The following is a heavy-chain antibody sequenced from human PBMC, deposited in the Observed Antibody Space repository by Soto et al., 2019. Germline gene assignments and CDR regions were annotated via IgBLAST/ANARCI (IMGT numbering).Heavy chain of an antibody. CDR3: ARGLMTTTKNWFDP. J-gene: IGHJ5*02. Sequence: SETLSLTCTVSGGSISSYYWSWIRQPPGKGLEWIGYIYYSGSTNYNPSLKSRVTISVDTSKNQFSLKLSSVTAADTAVYYCARGLMTTTKNWFDPWGQGTLVTVSS. V-gene: IGHV4-59*01. D-gene: IGHD4-17*01. CDR2: IYYSGST. CDR1: GGSISSYY.